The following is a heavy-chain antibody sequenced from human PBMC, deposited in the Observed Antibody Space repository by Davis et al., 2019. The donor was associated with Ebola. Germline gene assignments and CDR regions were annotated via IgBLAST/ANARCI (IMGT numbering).Heavy chain of an antibody. J-gene: IGHJ6*03. Sequence: GESLKISCAASGSTFTSYAMDWVRQAPGKGLEWVSYISSRGTNIYYADSVKGRFTISRDIAKNSLYLQMNSLRAEDTAVYYCARGRSYYYYYMDVWGKGTTVTVSS. CDR1: GSTFTSYA. CDR2: ISSRGTNI. CDR3: ARGRSYYYYYMDV. V-gene: IGHV3-48*04.